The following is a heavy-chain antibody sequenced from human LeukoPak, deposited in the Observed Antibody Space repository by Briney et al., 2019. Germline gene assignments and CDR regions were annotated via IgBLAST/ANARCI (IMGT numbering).Heavy chain of an antibody. CDR2: IYPRDGST. CDR1: GYSFTSNY. D-gene: IGHD4-17*01. CDR3: ARANGDYSWSGGMDV. J-gene: IGHJ6*02. Sequence: ASVKVSCKASGYSFTSNYIHWVRQAPGQGLEWMGMIYPRDGSTSYAQKFQGRVTITADESASTAYMELSSLRSEDTAVYYCARANGDYSWSGGMDVWGQGTTVTVS. V-gene: IGHV1-46*01.